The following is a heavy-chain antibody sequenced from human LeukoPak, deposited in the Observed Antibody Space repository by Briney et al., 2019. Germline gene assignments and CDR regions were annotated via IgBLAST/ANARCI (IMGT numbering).Heavy chain of an antibody. CDR1: GGSIMVAAYS. Sequence: PSETLSLTCTVSGGSIMVAAYSWSWIRQPPGKGLEWIGYIYYSGRSYYNPSPKSRVTISLDRSKNQFSLRLSSVTAADTAVYFCARGYGDNSGAFDIWGQGTLVTVSS. V-gene: IGHV4-30-2*01. CDR2: IYYSGRS. D-gene: IGHD4-23*01. CDR3: ARGYGDNSGAFDI. J-gene: IGHJ3*02.